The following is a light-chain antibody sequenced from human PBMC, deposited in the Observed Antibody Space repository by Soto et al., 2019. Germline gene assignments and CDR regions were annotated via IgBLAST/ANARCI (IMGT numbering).Light chain of an antibody. CDR2: SNN. Sequence: QAVVTQPPSASGTPGQRVTISCSGSSSNIGSNTVNWYQQLPGTAPKLLIYSNNQRPSGVPDRFSGYKSGTSASLAISGLQSDDEADYYCSAWDDSLNGYAFGTGTKVTVL. J-gene: IGLJ1*01. CDR1: SSNIGSNT. CDR3: SAWDDSLNGYA. V-gene: IGLV1-44*01.